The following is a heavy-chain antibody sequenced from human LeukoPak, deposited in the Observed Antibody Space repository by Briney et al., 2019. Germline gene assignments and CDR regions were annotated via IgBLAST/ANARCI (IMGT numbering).Heavy chain of an antibody. CDR2: INPSGGST. CDR1: GYTFTSYG. Sequence: ASVKVSCKASGYTFTSYGISWVRQAPGQGLEWMGIINPSGGSTSYAQKFQGRVTMTRDTSTSTVYMELSSLRSEDTAVYYCARSGDGWYYFDYWGQGTLVTVSS. CDR3: ARSGDGWYYFDY. J-gene: IGHJ4*02. V-gene: IGHV1-46*01. D-gene: IGHD2-21*02.